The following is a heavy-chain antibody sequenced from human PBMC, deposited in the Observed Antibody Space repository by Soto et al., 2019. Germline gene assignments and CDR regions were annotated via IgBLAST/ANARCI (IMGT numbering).Heavy chain of an antibody. J-gene: IGHJ4*02. CDR2: IGPESGAT. Sequence: ASVKVSCKTSGYTFTGHYIHWVRQAPQQGPEWVGEIGPESGATRYAEKFRGRVTMTMDTSITTVYMELRNLSPDDTAVYYCGRGRSGQIVIFYWGQGTPVTVSS. CDR3: GRGRSGQIVIFY. D-gene: IGHD1-26*01. V-gene: IGHV1-2*02. CDR1: GYTFTGHY.